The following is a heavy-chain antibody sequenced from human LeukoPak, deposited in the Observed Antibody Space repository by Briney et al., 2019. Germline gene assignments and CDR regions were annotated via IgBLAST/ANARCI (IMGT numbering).Heavy chain of an antibody. CDR2: ISGSGGST. CDR3: AKLYGSGIRYSMDV. Sequence: GGSLRLSCAASGFTFSSYGMTWVRQAPGKGLEWVSAISGSGGSTYYADSVKGRSTISRDNSKNTLYLQMISLRVEDTAVYYCAKLYGSGIRYSMDVWGQGTTVIVSS. V-gene: IGHV3-23*01. D-gene: IGHD3-10*01. J-gene: IGHJ6*02. CDR1: GFTFSSYG.